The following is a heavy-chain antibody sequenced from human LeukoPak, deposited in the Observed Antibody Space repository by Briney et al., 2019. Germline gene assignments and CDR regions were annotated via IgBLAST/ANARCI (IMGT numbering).Heavy chain of an antibody. V-gene: IGHV1-18*04. J-gene: IGHJ5*02. CDR1: GYTFTGYY. Sequence: ASVKVSCKASGYTFTGYYMHWVRQAPGQGLEWMGWISAYNGNTNYAQKLQGRVTMTTDTSTSTAYMELSRLRSDDTAVYYCARAWMITFGGGPFDPWGQGTLVTVSS. D-gene: IGHD3-16*01. CDR2: ISAYNGNT. CDR3: ARAWMITFGGGPFDP.